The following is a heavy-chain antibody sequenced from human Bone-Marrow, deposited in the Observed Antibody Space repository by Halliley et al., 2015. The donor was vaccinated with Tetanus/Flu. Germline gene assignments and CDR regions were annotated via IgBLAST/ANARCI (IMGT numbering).Heavy chain of an antibody. Sequence: TLSLTCTVSGGSIDSGDYYWSWVRQHPGKGLEWIGYIFYTGKTVYNPSLESRVTLSIDTSKNQFSLTLRSVIAADSAVFYCARDHYDGRNMGPDYWGQGTLVTVSS. V-gene: IGHV4-31*03. CDR3: ARDHYDGRNMGPDY. CDR2: IFYTGKT. CDR1: GGSIDSGDYY. J-gene: IGHJ4*02. D-gene: IGHD3-16*01.